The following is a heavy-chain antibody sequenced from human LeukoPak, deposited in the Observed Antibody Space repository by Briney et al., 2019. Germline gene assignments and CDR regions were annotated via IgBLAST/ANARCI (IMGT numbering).Heavy chain of an antibody. J-gene: IGHJ4*02. CDR3: ARLRTDWGFLFDY. CDR1: GGSFSGYY. V-gene: IGHV4-34*01. Sequence: SETLSLTCAVYGGSFSGYYWSWIRQPPGKGLEWIGTIYYSGSTYYNQSLRGRVALSIDTSKSQFSLKLTSVTAADTAVYYCARLRTDWGFLFDYWGREPWSPSPQ. CDR2: IYYSGST. D-gene: IGHD7-27*01.